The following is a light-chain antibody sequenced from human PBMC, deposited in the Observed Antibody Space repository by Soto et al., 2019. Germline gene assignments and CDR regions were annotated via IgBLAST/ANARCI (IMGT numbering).Light chain of an antibody. CDR3: QQYVSSPWA. J-gene: IGKJ1*01. Sequence: EIVFAQSPCTLSFSPGERATLSCRASQNVTNSFLAWYQQKPGQAPRLLIYGAYMRATGIPDRFTGSGSGTDFTLTISRLEPEDFAVYYCQQYVSSPWAFGQGTKVEI. CDR1: QNVTNSF. V-gene: IGKV3-20*01. CDR2: GAY.